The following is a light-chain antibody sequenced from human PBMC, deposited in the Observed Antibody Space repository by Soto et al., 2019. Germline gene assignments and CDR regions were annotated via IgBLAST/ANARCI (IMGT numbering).Light chain of an antibody. J-gene: IGLJ1*01. CDR2: DVG. CDR3: NSYRTVSTYG. CDR1: RSDIGGYNF. Sequence: QAALTQPASVSGSPGQSSTIACTGTRSDIGGYNFVSWYQQHPGKAPKLLIYDVGNRPSGVSNRFSGSKSGNTASLTISGLQAEDEAHYYCNSYRTVSTYGFGTETKVTVL. V-gene: IGLV2-14*01.